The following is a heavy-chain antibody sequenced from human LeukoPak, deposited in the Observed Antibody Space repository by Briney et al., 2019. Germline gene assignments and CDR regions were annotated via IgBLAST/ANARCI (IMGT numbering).Heavy chain of an antibody. J-gene: IGHJ3*02. CDR1: GFTFSSYA. D-gene: IGHD5-18*01. Sequence: GGSLRLSCAASGFTFSSYAMSWVRLAPGKGLEWVSYISSSGSTIYYADSVKGRFTISRDNAKNSLYLQMNSLRAEDTAVYFCARVTAMVFLDAFDIWGQGTMVTVSS. CDR3: ARVTAMVFLDAFDI. V-gene: IGHV3-48*04. CDR2: ISSSGSTI.